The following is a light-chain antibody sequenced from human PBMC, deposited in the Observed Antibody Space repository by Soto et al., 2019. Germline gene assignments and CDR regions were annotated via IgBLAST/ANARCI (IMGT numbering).Light chain of an antibody. V-gene: IGKV4-1*01. CDR1: QSVLYSSNNKNY. Sequence: DIVMTQSPDSLAVSLGERATINCKSSQSVLYSSNNKNYLAWYQQKPGQPPRLLIYWASTRKSGVPDRFSGSGSGTDFTLAISSLQAEDVAVYSCQQDYSTPLTFGGGTKVEIK. J-gene: IGKJ4*01. CDR3: QQDYSTPLT. CDR2: WAS.